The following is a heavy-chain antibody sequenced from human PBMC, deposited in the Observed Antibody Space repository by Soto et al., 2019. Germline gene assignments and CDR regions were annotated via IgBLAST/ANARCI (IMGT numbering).Heavy chain of an antibody. CDR3: AAGVTYDGNFDI. Sequence: SAKVSCTASRFTFTSSAMQWVRQARGQRLEWIGWIVVGSGNTNYAQKFQERVSITRDVSTRTAYMELSSLRSEDTAVYYCAAGVTYDGNFDIWGQGTMVTVSS. CDR1: RFTFTSSA. J-gene: IGHJ3*02. V-gene: IGHV1-58*02. CDR2: IVVGSGNT. D-gene: IGHD5-12*01.